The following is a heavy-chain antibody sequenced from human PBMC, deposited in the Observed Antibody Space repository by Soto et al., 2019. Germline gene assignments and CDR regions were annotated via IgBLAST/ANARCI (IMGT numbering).Heavy chain of an antibody. CDR1: GFTFSSYE. CDR2: ISSSGSTI. CDR3: AGGQYSSGGGYFDY. V-gene: IGHV3-48*03. Sequence: EVQLVESGGGLVQPGGSLRLSCAASGFTFSSYEMNWVRQAPGKGLEWVSYISSSGSTIYYADSVKGRFTISRDNAKNSLYLQMNSRRAEDTAVYYCAGGQYSSGGGYFDYWGQETLVTVSS. D-gene: IGHD6-19*01. J-gene: IGHJ4*02.